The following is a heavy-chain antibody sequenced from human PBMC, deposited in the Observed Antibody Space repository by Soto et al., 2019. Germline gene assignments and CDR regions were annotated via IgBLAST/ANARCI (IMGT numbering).Heavy chain of an antibody. Sequence: SETLSLTCTVSGGSISSGGYYWSWIRQHPGKGLEWIGYIYYSGSTYYNPSLKSRVTISVDTSKNQFSLKLSSVTAADTAVYYCAIGSGYDERAIDYWGQGTLVTVSS. CDR2: IYYSGST. D-gene: IGHD5-12*01. J-gene: IGHJ4*02. V-gene: IGHV4-31*03. CDR3: AIGSGYDERAIDY. CDR1: GGSISSGGYY.